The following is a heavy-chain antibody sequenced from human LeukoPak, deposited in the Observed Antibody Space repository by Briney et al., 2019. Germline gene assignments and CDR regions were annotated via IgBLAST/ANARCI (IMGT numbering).Heavy chain of an antibody. CDR3: ARGPDWFDP. Sequence: SETLSLTCTVSGGSISSHYWTWIRQSPVKGLEWIGDISNSGSTSYNPSLKSRVTISIDTSKNQFSLKLSSVTAADTAVYYCARGPDWFDPWGQGTLVTVSS. CDR2: ISNSGST. J-gene: IGHJ5*02. CDR1: GGSISSHY. V-gene: IGHV4-59*11.